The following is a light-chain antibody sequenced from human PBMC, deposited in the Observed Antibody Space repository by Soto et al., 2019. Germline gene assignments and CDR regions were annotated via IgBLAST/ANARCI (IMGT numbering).Light chain of an antibody. CDR3: SSYTSSSTVV. CDR2: DVS. V-gene: IGLV2-14*03. Sequence: QSALTQPASVSGSLGQSITISCTGTSSDVGYNSVSWYQQHPGKAPKLMIYDVSNRPSGVSNRFSGSKSGNTASLTISGLQAEDEADYYCSSYTSSSTVVFGGGTKLT. J-gene: IGLJ2*01. CDR1: SSDVGYNS.